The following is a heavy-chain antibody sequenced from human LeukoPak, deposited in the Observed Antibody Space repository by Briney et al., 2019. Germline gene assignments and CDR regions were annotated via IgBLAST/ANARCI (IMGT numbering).Heavy chain of an antibody. CDR2: IIPNLGIA. J-gene: IGHJ4*02. D-gene: IGHD4-17*01. V-gene: IGHV1-69*02. CDR1: GGTFSSYT. Sequence: ASVKVSCKASGGTFSSYTISWVRQAPGQGLEWMGRIIPNLGIANYAQKFQGRVTITADKSTSTAYMELSSLRSEDTAVYYCARTGDKMIDYWGQGTLVTVSS. CDR3: ARTGDKMIDY.